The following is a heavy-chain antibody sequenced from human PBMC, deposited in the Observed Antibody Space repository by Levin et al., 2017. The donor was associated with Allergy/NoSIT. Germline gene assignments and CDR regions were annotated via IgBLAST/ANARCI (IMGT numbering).Heavy chain of an antibody. CDR2: ISGSGGST. CDR3: AKNTPGIAAAVGLYYYYGMDV. V-gene: IGHV3-23*01. J-gene: IGHJ6*02. CDR1: GFTFSSYA. Sequence: GGSLRLSCAASGFTFSSYAMSWVRQAPGKGLEWVSAISGSGGSTYYADSVKGRFTISRDNSKNTLYLQMNSLRAEDTAVYYCAKNTPGIAAAVGLYYYYGMDVWGQGTTVTVSS. D-gene: IGHD6-13*01.